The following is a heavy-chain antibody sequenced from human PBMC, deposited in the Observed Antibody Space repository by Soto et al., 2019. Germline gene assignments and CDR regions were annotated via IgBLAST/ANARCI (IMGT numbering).Heavy chain of an antibody. CDR2: ISVNNGNT. J-gene: IGHJ3*02. V-gene: IGHV1-18*01. D-gene: IGHD3-22*01. CDR1: GRTITSYG. CDR3: SRDGSYDSRENWVGDSALDI. Sequence: QVHLVQSGLEVKKPGASVSVSCRASGRTITSYGISWVRQAPGQGFEWMGWISVNNGNTQYAQKFKGRVSMTTDTSPATVYMVLRSLRSDATAVYYCSRDGSYDSRENWVGDSALDIWGQGPMVTVS.